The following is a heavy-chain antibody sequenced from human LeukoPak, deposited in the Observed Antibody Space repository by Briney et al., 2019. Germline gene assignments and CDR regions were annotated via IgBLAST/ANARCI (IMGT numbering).Heavy chain of an antibody. D-gene: IGHD3-10*01. CDR3: ARVATGSYDWFDP. V-gene: IGHV3-48*04. J-gene: IGHJ5*02. Sequence: PGGSLRLSCAASGFTFSSYGMHWVRQAPGKGLEWVSYISSSSSTIYYADSVKGRFTISRDNAKNSLYLQMNSLRAEDTAVYYCARVATGSYDWFDPWGQGTLVTVSS. CDR2: ISSSSSTI. CDR1: GFTFSSYG.